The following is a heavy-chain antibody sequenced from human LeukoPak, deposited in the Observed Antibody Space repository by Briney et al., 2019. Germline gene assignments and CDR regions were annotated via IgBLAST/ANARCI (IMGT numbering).Heavy chain of an antibody. Sequence: AGGSLRLSCAASGFTVSSNYRSWVRQAPGKGLEWFAVIYSGGSTYYADSVKGRFTICRDNYKNTLYLQMNSLRAEDTAVYYCARDIVATNFDYWGQGTLVTVSS. CDR1: GFTVSSNY. V-gene: IGHV3-66*01. CDR2: IYSGGST. J-gene: IGHJ4*02. CDR3: ARDIVATNFDY. D-gene: IGHD5-12*01.